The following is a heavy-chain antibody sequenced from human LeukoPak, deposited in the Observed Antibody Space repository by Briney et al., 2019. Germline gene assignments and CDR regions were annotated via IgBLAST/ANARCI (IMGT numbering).Heavy chain of an antibody. D-gene: IGHD2-21*01. CDR1: GASISSGTYY. CDR3: ARHVVGPGYSSIPNLDY. V-gene: IGHV4-39*01. CDR2: LYYGGNT. Sequence: SETLSLTCSVSGASISSGTYYWAWVRQPPGKGLEWIGSLYYGGNTHYNPSLESRVAISVDTSRNHLSVRLTSVTAADTAVYYCARHVVGPGYSSIPNLDYWGQGTQVTVSS. J-gene: IGHJ4*02.